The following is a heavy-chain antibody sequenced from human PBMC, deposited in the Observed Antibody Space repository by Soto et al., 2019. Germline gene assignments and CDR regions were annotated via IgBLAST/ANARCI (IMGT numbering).Heavy chain of an antibody. CDR1: GFTFSSYG. CDR3: ARDIRGSYSTNYGMDV. J-gene: IGHJ6*02. CDR2: IWYDGSNK. Sequence: QVQLVESGGGVVQPGRSLRLSCAASGFTFSSYGMHWVRQAPGKGLEWVALIWYDGSNKYYADSVKGRFTISRDKSKNTLYLQMHSLRAEDTDVYYCARDIRGSYSTNYGMDVWGQGTTVTVSS. D-gene: IGHD1-26*01. V-gene: IGHV3-33*01.